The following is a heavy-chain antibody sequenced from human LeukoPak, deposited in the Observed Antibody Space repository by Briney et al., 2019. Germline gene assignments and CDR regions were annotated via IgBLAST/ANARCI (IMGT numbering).Heavy chain of an antibody. D-gene: IGHD6-13*01. CDR3: ATGYSSSWYGDY. CDR1: GGSISSGGYY. J-gene: IGHJ4*02. Sequence: PSETLSLTCTVSGGSISSGGYYWSWIRQPPGKGLEWIGYIYHSGSTYYNPSLKSRVTISVDRSKNQFSLKLSSVTAADTAVYYCATGYSSSWYGDYWGQGTLVTVSS. CDR2: IYHSGST. V-gene: IGHV4-30-2*01.